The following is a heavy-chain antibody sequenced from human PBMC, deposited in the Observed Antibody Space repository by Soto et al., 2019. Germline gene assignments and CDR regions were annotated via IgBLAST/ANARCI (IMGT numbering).Heavy chain of an antibody. CDR2: ISYDGSNK. Sequence: GGSLRLSCAASGFTFSNYAMHWVRQAPGKGLEWVAVISYDGSNKYYADSVKGRFTISRDNSKNTLYLQMNSLRAEDTAVYYCAREALDSGSYAVYFDYWGQGTLVTVSS. CDR3: AREALDSGSYAVYFDY. D-gene: IGHD1-26*01. J-gene: IGHJ4*02. V-gene: IGHV3-30-3*01. CDR1: GFTFSNYA.